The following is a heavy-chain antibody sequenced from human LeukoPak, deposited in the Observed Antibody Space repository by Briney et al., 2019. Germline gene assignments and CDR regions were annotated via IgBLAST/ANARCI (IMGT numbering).Heavy chain of an antibody. CDR3: AKDTSIGRYCTNGVCSPFDY. Sequence: GGSLTLSCARSAFTFIIDATRSVRHAPGKGLEWVSAISDTGATTYDADSVKGRFTISRDNSRSTLYLQMNSLRAEDTALYYCAKDTSIGRYCTNGVCSPFDYWGQGTLVTVPS. CDR2: ISDTGATT. CDR1: AFTFIIDA. J-gene: IGHJ4*02. V-gene: IGHV3-23*01. D-gene: IGHD2-8*01.